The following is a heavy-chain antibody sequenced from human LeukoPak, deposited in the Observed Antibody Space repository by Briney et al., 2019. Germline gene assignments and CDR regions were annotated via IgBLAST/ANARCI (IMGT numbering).Heavy chain of an antibody. Sequence: ASVKVSCKASGGTFSSYAISWVRQAPGQGLEWMGGIIPILGTANYAQKFQGRVTITADESTSTAYMELSSLRSEDTAVYYCAAEDSSGCGYWGQGTLVTVSS. D-gene: IGHD6-19*01. CDR3: AAEDSSGCGY. J-gene: IGHJ4*02. CDR1: GGTFSSYA. CDR2: IIPILGTA. V-gene: IGHV1-69*01.